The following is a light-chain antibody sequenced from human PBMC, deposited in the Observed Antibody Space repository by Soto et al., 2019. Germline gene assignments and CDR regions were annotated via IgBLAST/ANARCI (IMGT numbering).Light chain of an antibody. CDR1: QSVNSN. J-gene: IGKJ5*01. Sequence: EMVMTQSPAILSVSPGESATLSCRASQSVNSNYLAWYQQHPGQPPRLLIYGISTRATGIPARFRGRGAGKEFSLTINSLQSEDFAVYYCQQYSKWPITFGQGTRLEIK. CDR3: QQYSKWPIT. CDR2: GIS. V-gene: IGKV3-15*01.